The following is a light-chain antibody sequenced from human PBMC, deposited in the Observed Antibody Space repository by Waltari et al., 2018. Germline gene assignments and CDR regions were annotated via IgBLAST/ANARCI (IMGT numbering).Light chain of an antibody. CDR3: SSYTSSSTLVV. CDR2: EVS. V-gene: IGLV2-14*01. J-gene: IGLJ2*01. CDR1: SSDVGGYNY. Sequence: QSALTQPASVSGSPGQSITISCTGPSSDVGGYNYVNWYKQHPGKAPKLSIYEVSNRPSGVSNRFSGSKSGNTASLTISGLQAEDEADYYCSSYTSSSTLVVFGGGTKLTVL.